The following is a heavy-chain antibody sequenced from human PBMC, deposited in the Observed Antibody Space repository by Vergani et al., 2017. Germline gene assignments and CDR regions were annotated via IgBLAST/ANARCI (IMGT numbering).Heavy chain of an antibody. J-gene: IGHJ4*02. CDR1: GYTFTSYY. CDR3: ARGSYYYDSSGAREFDY. V-gene: IGHV1-46*03. CDR2: INPSGGST. D-gene: IGHD3-22*01. Sequence: QVQLVQSGAEVKKPGASVKVSCKASGYTFTSYYMHWVRQAPGQGLEWMGIINPSGGSTSYAQKFQGRVTMTRDTSTSTVYMKLSSLRSEDTAVYYCARGSYYYDSSGAREFDYWGQGTLVTVSS.